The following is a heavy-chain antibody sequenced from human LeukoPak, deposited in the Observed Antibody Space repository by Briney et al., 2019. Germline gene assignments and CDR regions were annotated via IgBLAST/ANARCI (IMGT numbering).Heavy chain of an antibody. V-gene: IGHV4-34*01. J-gene: IGHJ4*02. CDR3: AGQYGDYAGLTFDY. Sequence: SETLSLTCAVYGGSFSGYYWSWIRQPPGKGLEWIGSIYYSGSTYYNPSLKSRVTISVDTSKNQFSLKLSSVTAADTAVYYCAGQYGDYAGLTFDYWGQGTLVTVSS. CDR2: IYYSGST. D-gene: IGHD4-17*01. CDR1: GGSFSGYY.